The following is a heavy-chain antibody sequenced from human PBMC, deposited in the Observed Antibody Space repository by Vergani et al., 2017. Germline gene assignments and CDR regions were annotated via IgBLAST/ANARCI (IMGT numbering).Heavy chain of an antibody. D-gene: IGHD3-10*01. V-gene: IGHV3-53*04. Sequence: EVQLVESGGGLVQPGGSLRLSCAASGFTVSSNYMSWVRQAPGKGLEWVSVIYSGGSTYYADSVKGRFTISRHNSKNTLYLQMNSLRAEDTAVYYCAREERKLLWFGEYNWFDPWGQGTLVTVSS. J-gene: IGHJ5*02. CDR2: IYSGGST. CDR3: AREERKLLWFGEYNWFDP. CDR1: GFTVSSNY.